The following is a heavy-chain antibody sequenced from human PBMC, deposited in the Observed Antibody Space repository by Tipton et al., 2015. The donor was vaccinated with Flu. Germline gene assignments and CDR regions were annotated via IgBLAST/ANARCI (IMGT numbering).Heavy chain of an antibody. CDR2: IAHDGSIQ. Sequence: SLRLSCAASGFTFSNYGMHWVRQTPGKGLEWVAVIAHDGSIQFYADPVKGRFTISRDNSKNTLFLEMNSLRSGDTAVYYCAKENAVRSSSGRPLGCWGQGALVTVSS. V-gene: IGHV3-30*18. CDR1: GFTFSNYG. J-gene: IGHJ4*02. CDR3: AKENAVRSSSGRPLGC. D-gene: IGHD2-2*01.